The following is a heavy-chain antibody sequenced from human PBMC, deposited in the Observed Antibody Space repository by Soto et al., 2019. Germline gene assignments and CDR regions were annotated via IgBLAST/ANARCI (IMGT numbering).Heavy chain of an antibody. D-gene: IGHD4-17*01. CDR2: ISAYNGNT. Sequence: ASVKVSCKASGYTFTSYGISWVRQAPGQGLDWMGWISAYNGNTNYAQKLQGRVTMTTDTSTSTAYVELRSLRSDDTAVYYCARDPPSMTTVTNNWFDPWGQGTLVTVSS. V-gene: IGHV1-18*01. CDR3: ARDPPSMTTVTNNWFDP. J-gene: IGHJ5*02. CDR1: GYTFTSYG.